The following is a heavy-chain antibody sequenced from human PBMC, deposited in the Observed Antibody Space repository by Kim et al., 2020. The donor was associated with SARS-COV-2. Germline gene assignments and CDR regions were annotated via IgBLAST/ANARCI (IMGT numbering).Heavy chain of an antibody. Sequence: GGSLRLSCAASGFTFNNYAMHWVRQAPGKGLEWVAVISYDETYKYYADSVKGRFTISRDNSKNTLDLQMNSLGPEDAAVYYCVRDRPGILVAHAFDIWGQGTMVTVSS. CDR1: GFTFNNYA. CDR3: VRDRPGILVAHAFDI. CDR2: ISYDETYK. D-gene: IGHD6-19*01. V-gene: IGHV3-30*04. J-gene: IGHJ3*02.